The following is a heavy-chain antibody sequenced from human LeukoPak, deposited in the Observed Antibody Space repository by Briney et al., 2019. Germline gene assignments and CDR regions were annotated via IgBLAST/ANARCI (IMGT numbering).Heavy chain of an antibody. CDR3: ARGGDYGDYGNWYFDL. Sequence: GGSLRLSCAASGFNFDDYGMSWVRQAPGKGLEWVSGINWNGGSTGYADSVKGRFTISRDNAKNSLYLQMNSLRAEDTALYYCARGGDYGDYGNWYFDLWGRGTLVTVSS. D-gene: IGHD4-17*01. CDR2: INWNGGST. CDR1: GFNFDDYG. J-gene: IGHJ2*01. V-gene: IGHV3-20*04.